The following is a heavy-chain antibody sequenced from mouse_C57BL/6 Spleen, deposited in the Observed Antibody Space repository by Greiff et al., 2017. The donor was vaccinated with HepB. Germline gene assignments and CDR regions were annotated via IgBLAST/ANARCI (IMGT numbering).Heavy chain of an antibody. J-gene: IGHJ3*01. CDR3: AKGIYYGNPWFAY. V-gene: IGHV1-82*01. D-gene: IGHD2-1*01. Sequence: QVQLQQSGPELVKPGASVKISCKASGYAFSSSWMNWVKQRPGKGLEWIGRIYPGDGDTNYNGKFKGKATLTADKSSSTAYMQLSSLTSEDSAVYFCAKGIYYGNPWFAYWGQGTLVTVSA. CDR1: GYAFSSSW. CDR2: IYPGDGDT.